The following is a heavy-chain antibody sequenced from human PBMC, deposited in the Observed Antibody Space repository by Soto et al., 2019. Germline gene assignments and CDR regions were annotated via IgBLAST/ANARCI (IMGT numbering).Heavy chain of an antibody. CDR1: GFTFSSYS. Sequence: PGGSLRLSCAASGFTFSSYSMNWVRQAPGKGLEWVSYISSSSSTIYYADSVKGRFTISRDNAKNSLYLQMNSLRDEDTAVYYCARSAGLYSYGPATPRYFDYWGQGTLVTVSS. J-gene: IGHJ4*02. D-gene: IGHD5-18*01. V-gene: IGHV3-48*02. CDR2: ISSSSSTI. CDR3: ARSAGLYSYGPATPRYFDY.